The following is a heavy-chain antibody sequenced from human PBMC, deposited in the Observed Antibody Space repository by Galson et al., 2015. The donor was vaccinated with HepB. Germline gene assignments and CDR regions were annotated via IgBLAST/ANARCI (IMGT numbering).Heavy chain of an antibody. V-gene: IGHV4-34*01. CDR3: ARAGKETSAIFSRPYYIDY. CDR1: GESFSGYY. Sequence: TLSLTCAVYGESFSGYYWTWIRQPPGKGLEWIGQTNYYGSTNYNPSLKSRVTISVATSKNQFYLNLSSVTAGDTAEYYCARAGKETSAIFSRPYYIDYWGQGTLVTVSS. J-gene: IGHJ4*02. D-gene: IGHD3-10*01. CDR2: TNYYGST.